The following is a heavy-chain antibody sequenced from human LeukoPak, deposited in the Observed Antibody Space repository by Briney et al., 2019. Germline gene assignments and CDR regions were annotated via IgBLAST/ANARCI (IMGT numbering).Heavy chain of an antibody. CDR1: GGSFSGYY. Sequence: SETLSLTCAVYGGSFSGYYWSWIRQPPGKGLEWIGGINHSGSTNYNPSLKSRVTISVDTSKNQFSLKLSSATAADTAVYYCARRRTYYYDSSGYYVTFFDYWGQGTLVTVSS. V-gene: IGHV4-34*01. D-gene: IGHD3-22*01. CDR2: INHSGST. J-gene: IGHJ4*02. CDR3: ARRRTYYYDSSGYYVTFFDY.